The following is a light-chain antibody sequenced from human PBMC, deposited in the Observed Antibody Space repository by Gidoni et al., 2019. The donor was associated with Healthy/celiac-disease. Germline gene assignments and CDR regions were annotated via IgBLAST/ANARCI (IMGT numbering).Light chain of an antibody. Sequence: DLQMTQSPPSLSASVGDRVTITCRASKSISSYLNWYQQKPGKAPKLLIYAASSLQSGVPSRFSGSGSGTDFTLTISSLQPEDFATYYCQQSYSTPWTFGQGTKVEIK. CDR2: AAS. CDR3: QQSYSTPWT. CDR1: KSISSY. J-gene: IGKJ1*01. V-gene: IGKV1-39*01.